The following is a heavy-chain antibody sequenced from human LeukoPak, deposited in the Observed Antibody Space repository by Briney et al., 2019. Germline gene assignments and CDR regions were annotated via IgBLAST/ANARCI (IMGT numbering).Heavy chain of an antibody. D-gene: IGHD4-23*01. CDR2: MYHSGSA. Sequence: SETLSLTCSVSGGSFSSFYWSWIRQPPGKGLEWIGSMYHSGSANYNPSLKSRVTISVDTSKNQFSLRLTSVTAADTAVYYCARHADYGGYLDYWGQGTLVTVSS. J-gene: IGHJ4*02. V-gene: IGHV4-59*08. CDR3: ARHADYGGYLDY. CDR1: GGSFSSFY.